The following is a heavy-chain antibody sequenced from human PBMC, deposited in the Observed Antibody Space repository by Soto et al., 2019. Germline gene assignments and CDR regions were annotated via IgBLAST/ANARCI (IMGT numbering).Heavy chain of an antibody. J-gene: IGHJ4*02. CDR3: AKAIVGATISPDY. D-gene: IGHD1-26*01. CDR1: GFTFSSYA. Sequence: GGSLRLSCAASGFTFSSYAMSWVRQAPGKGLEWVSAISGSGGSAYYADSVKGRFTISRDNSKNTLYLQMNSLRAEDTAVYYCAKAIVGATISPDYWGQGTLVTVSS. V-gene: IGHV3-23*01. CDR2: ISGSGGSA.